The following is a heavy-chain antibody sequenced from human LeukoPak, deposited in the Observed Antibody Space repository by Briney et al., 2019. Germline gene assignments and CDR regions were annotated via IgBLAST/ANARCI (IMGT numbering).Heavy chain of an antibody. J-gene: IGHJ6*02. CDR1: GYTFPSYD. Sequence: ASVKVSCKASGYTFPSYDINWVRQATGQGLEWMGWMNPNSGNTGYAQKFQGRVTMTRNTSISTAYMELSSLRSEDTAVYYCARRQTFPPGYYGMDVWGQGTTVTVSS. CDR3: ARRQTFPPGYYGMDV. V-gene: IGHV1-8*01. CDR2: MNPNSGNT.